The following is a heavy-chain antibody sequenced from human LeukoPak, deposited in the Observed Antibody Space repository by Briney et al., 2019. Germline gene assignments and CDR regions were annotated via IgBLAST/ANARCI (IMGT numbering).Heavy chain of an antibody. J-gene: IGHJ6*03. CDR2: ISAYNGNT. CDR1: GYTFTSYG. CDR3: AREVRFNYYYYYMDV. V-gene: IGHV1-18*01. Sequence: ASVKVSCKASGYTFTSYGISWVRQAPGQGLEWMGWISAYNGNTNYAQELQGRVTMTTDTSTSTAYMELRSLRSDDTAVYYCAREVRFNYYYYYMDVWGKGTTVTVSS. D-gene: IGHD3-3*01.